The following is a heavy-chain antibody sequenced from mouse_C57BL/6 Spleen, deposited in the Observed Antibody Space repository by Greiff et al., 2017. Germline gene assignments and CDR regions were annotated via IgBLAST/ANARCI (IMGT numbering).Heavy chain of an antibody. J-gene: IGHJ2*01. Sequence: QVQLQQPGAELVKPGASVKLSCKASGYTFTSYWMHWVKQRPGQGLEWIGMIHPNSGSTNYNEKFKSKATLTVDKSSSTAYMQLSSLTSEDSAVYYCVCGDSSGYLDYWGQGTTLTVSS. CDR2: IHPNSGST. V-gene: IGHV1-64*01. CDR1: GYTFTSYW. CDR3: VCGDSSGYLDY. D-gene: IGHD3-2*02.